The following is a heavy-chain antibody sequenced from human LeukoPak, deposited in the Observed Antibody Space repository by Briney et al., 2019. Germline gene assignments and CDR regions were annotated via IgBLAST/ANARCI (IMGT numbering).Heavy chain of an antibody. CDR3: ARRYYYGSKSFDY. V-gene: IGHV4-39*01. Sequence: SETLSLTCTVSGGSVTSSNHYWGWIRQPPGKGLDGIGKIDDNGNTHDNPSLKSRVNISLYASKNQFSLNLTSVTAADTALYFCARRYYYGSKSFDYWGQGTQVAVSA. D-gene: IGHD3-10*01. CDR2: IDDNGNT. J-gene: IGHJ4*02. CDR1: GGSVTSSNHY.